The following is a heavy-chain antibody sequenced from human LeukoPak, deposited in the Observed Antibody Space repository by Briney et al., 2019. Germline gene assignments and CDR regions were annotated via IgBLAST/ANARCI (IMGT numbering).Heavy chain of an antibody. CDR2: IWYDGSNK. CDR3: ARADDYGLYYFDY. CDR1: GFTFSSYG. Sequence: GGSLRLSCAASGFTFSSYGMNWVRQAPGKGLEWVAVIWYDGSNKYYADSVKGRFTISRDNSKNTLYLQMNSLTAEDTAVYYCARADDYGLYYFDYWGQGTLVTVSS. V-gene: IGHV3-33*01. J-gene: IGHJ4*02. D-gene: IGHD4-17*01.